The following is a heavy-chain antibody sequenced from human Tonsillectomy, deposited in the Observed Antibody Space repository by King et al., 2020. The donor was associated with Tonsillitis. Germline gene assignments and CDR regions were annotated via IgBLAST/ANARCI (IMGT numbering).Heavy chain of an antibody. V-gene: IGHV1-2*06. CDR3: VKVEGGDTYGPFAY. Sequence: QLVQSGPEVKKPGASVKVSCTASGYTFTGHSMNWVRQAPGQGLEWMGRINPNSGGTEYAQKFQDRVTMTRDTSTSTAYMELKRLRSDDTAIYYCVKVEGGDTYGPFAYWGQGTLVTVSS. CDR1: GYTFTGHS. J-gene: IGHJ4*02. CDR2: INPNSGGT. D-gene: IGHD5-18*01.